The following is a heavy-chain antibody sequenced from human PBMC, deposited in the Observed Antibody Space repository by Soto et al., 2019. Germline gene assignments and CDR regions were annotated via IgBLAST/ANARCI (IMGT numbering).Heavy chain of an antibody. CDR2: INPNSGGT. D-gene: IGHD6-13*01. J-gene: IGHJ4*02. V-gene: IGHV1-2*02. CDR1: GYTFTGYY. Sequence: QVQLVQSGAEVKKPGASVKVSCKASGYTFTGYYMHWVRQAPGQGLEWMGWINPNSGGTNYAQKFQGRVTMTRDTSISKAYMELSRLRSDDTAVYYCARGPKSIAAAGTLDYWGQGTLVTVSS. CDR3: ARGPKSIAAAGTLDY.